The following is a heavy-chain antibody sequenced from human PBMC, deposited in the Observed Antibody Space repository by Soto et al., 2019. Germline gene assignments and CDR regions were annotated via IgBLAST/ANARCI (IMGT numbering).Heavy chain of an antibody. V-gene: IGHV3-23*01. CDR3: AKGRSYYYYYGVDV. CDR1: GFTFSSYA. CDR2: ISGSGGST. Sequence: SLRLSCAASGFTFSSYAMSWVRQAPGKGLEWVSAISGSGGSTSYADSVKGRFTISRDNSKNTLYLQMNSLRAEDTAVYYCAKGRSYYYYYGVDVWGQGTTVTVSS. J-gene: IGHJ6*02.